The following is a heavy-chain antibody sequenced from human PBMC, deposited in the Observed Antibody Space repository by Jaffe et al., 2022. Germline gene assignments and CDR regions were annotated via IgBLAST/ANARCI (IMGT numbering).Heavy chain of an antibody. CDR3: AVGYCSGGSCYSRY. V-gene: IGHV4-38-2*01. CDR2: IYHSGST. D-gene: IGHD2-15*01. Sequence: QVQLQESGPGLVKPSETLSLTCAVSGYSISSGYYWGWIRQPPGKGLEWIGSIYHSGSTYYNPSLKSRVTISVDTSKNQFSLKLSSVTAADTAVYYCAVGYCSGGSCYSRYWGQGTLVTVSS. J-gene: IGHJ4*02. CDR1: GYSISSGYY.